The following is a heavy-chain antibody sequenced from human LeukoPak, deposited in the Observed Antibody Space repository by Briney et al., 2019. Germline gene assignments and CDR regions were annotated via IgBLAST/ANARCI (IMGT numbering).Heavy chain of an antibody. Sequence: GASVKVSCKVSGYALTELSIHWVRQAPGKGFEWMGGVDPKDGETIYAQNFQDRVTVTDDRPTDTSYMELRGLTSEDTALYYCAGDVLVSGGSYYHGFWGQGTLVTVSS. CDR3: AGDVLVSGGSYYHGF. CDR1: GYALTELS. J-gene: IGHJ4*02. V-gene: IGHV1-24*01. D-gene: IGHD1-26*01. CDR2: VDPKDGET.